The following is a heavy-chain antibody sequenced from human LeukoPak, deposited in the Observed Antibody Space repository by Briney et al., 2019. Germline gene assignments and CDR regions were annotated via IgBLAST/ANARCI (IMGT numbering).Heavy chain of an antibody. V-gene: IGHV3-21*01. J-gene: IGHJ4*02. CDR2: ISSSSSYI. D-gene: IGHD6-19*01. CDR3: ARHFSVAESIDY. CDR1: GFTFSSYS. Sequence: GGSLRLSCAASGFTFSSYSMNWVRQAPGKGLEWVSSISSSSSYIYYADSVKGRFTISRDNAKNSLYLQMNSLRAEDTAVYYCARHFSVAESIDYWGQGTLATVSS.